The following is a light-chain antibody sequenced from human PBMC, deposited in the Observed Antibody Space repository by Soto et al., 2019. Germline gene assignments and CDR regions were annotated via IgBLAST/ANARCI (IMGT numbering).Light chain of an antibody. CDR2: AAS. CDR1: QTISDF. CDR3: QQSFSTPRT. J-gene: IGKJ1*01. Sequence: DIQMAQSPSSLSASIGDRVTITCRTSQTISDFLNWYQHKPGKAPKLLIYAASSLQGEVPSRFSGSGSGTNFTLTISGLQPAEFATYVCQQSFSTPRTFSQGTKVDIK. V-gene: IGKV1-39*01.